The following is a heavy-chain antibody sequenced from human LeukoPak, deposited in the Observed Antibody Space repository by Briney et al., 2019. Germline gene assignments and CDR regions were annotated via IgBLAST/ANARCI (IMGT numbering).Heavy chain of an antibody. Sequence: SVKVSCKVSGYTLTELSMHWVRQAPGQGLEWMGEIIPIFGRANYAQKFQGRVTNTADESTSTAYMELSSLRSEDTAVYYCARGECSGGSCYFPVDYYYGMDVWGQGTTVTVSS. J-gene: IGHJ6*02. V-gene: IGHV1-69*13. D-gene: IGHD2-15*01. CDR1: GYTLTELS. CDR2: IIPIFGRA. CDR3: ARGECSGGSCYFPVDYYYGMDV.